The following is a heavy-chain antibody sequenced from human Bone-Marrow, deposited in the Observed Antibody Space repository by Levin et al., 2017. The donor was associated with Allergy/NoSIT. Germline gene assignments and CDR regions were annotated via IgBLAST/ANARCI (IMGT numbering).Heavy chain of an antibody. CDR1: GYTFTSHE. CDR2: SSTYNDNT. CDR3: VRDYDYGDHSAFDI. V-gene: IGHV1-18*01. J-gene: IGHJ3*02. Sequence: AASVKVSCKASGYTFTSHEISWVRQAPGQGLEWMGWSSTYNDNTNYAQKLQGRVTMTTDTSTSTAYMELRSLRSDDTAVYYCVRDYDYGDHSAFDIWGQGTMVTVSS. D-gene: IGHD4-17*01.